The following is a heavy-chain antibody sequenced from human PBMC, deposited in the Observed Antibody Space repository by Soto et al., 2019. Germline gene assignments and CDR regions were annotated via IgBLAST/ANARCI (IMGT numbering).Heavy chain of an antibody. CDR3: VLCTTTSCYGKFDY. Sequence: GASVKVSCKASGFTFSNSAIQWMRQARGERLEWIGWIVVGSGNTNYAQKIQERVTMIRDMSTSTSYMELSSLTSEDTAVYYCVLCTTTSCYGKFDYWGQGTLVTVSS. J-gene: IGHJ4*02. V-gene: IGHV1-58*02. CDR1: GFTFSNSA. D-gene: IGHD2-2*01. CDR2: IVVGSGNT.